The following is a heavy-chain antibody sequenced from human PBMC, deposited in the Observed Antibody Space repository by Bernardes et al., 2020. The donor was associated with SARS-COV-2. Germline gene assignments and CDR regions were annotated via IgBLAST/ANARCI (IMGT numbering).Heavy chain of an antibody. D-gene: IGHD1-26*01. CDR1: GYTFTSYY. CDR2: INPSGGST. J-gene: IGHJ6*02. CDR3: ARELRPTVEWELLSHYYYYYYGMDV. V-gene: IGHV1-46*01. Sequence: ASVKVSCKASGYTFTSYYMHWVRQAPGQGLEWMGIINPSGGSTSYAQKFQGRVTMTRDTSTSTVYMELSSLRSEDTAVYYCARELRPTVEWELLSHYYYYYYGMDVWGQGTTVTVSS.